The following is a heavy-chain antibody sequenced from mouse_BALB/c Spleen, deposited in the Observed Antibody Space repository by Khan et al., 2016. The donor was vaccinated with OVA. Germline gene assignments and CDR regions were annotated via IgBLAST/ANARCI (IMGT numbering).Heavy chain of an antibody. J-gene: IGHJ2*01. CDR1: GYSITSDYA. D-gene: IGHD2-10*02. CDR2: ISYSGNT. Sequence: EVQLKQSGPGLVKPSQSLSLTCTVTGYSITSDYAWNWIRQFPGNKLEWMGFISYSGNTKYTPSLKSRISVTRDTSKNQFFLQLNSVTTEDTATYYCARVYGGDFDYWGQGTTLTVSS. V-gene: IGHV3-2*02. CDR3: ARVYGGDFDY.